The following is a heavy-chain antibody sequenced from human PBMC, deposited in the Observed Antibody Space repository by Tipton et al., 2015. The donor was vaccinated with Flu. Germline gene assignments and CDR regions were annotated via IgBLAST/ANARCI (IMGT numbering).Heavy chain of an antibody. Sequence: LRLSCTVSGGSISSYYWSWRRQPPGKGLEWIGYIYYSGSTNYNPSLKSRVTISVDTSKNQFSLQLNSVTAADTAVYYCASATTVTTSGMDVWGQGTTVTVSS. V-gene: IGHV4-59*01. CDR1: GGSISSYY. D-gene: IGHD4-11*01. J-gene: IGHJ6*02. CDR2: IYYSGST. CDR3: ASATTVTTSGMDV.